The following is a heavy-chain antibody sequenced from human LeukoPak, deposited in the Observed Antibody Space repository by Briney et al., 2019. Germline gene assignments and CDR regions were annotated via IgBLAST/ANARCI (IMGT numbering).Heavy chain of an antibody. Sequence: PSETLSLTRTVSGGSISSSSYYWGWIRQPPGKGLEWIGSIYYSGSTYYNPSLKSRVTISVDTSKNQFSLKLSSVTAADTAVYYCATIWFGELPPYYYYYGMDVWGQGTTVTVSS. V-gene: IGHV4-39*01. D-gene: IGHD3-10*01. CDR1: GGSISSSSYY. CDR2: IYYSGST. CDR3: ATIWFGELPPYYYYYGMDV. J-gene: IGHJ6*02.